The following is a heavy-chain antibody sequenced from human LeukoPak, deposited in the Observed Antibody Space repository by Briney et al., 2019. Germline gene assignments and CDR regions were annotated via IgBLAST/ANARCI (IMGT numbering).Heavy chain of an antibody. CDR2: IYHSGST. Sequence: SETLSLTCAVSGGSISSGNWWSWVRQPPGKGLEWIGEIYHSGSTNYNPSLKSRVTISVDKSKNQFSLKLSSVTAADTAVYYCARGHCSGGSCSFDYWGQGTLVTVSS. V-gene: IGHV4-4*02. CDR3: ARGHCSGGSCSFDY. D-gene: IGHD2-15*01. CDR1: GGSISSGNW. J-gene: IGHJ4*02.